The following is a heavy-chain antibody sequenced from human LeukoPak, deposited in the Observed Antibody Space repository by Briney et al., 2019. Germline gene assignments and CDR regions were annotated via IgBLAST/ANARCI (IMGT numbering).Heavy chain of an antibody. CDR3: ARDPGSSSYYYGMDV. D-gene: IGHD6-6*01. Sequence: ASVKVSCKASGYTFTGYYMHWVRQAPGQGLEWMGWINPNSGGTNYAQKFQGRVTMTRDTSISTAYMELSRLRSDDTAVYYCARDPGSSSYYYGMDVWGQGTTVTVSS. CDR2: INPNSGGT. V-gene: IGHV1-2*02. CDR1: GYTFTGYY. J-gene: IGHJ6*02.